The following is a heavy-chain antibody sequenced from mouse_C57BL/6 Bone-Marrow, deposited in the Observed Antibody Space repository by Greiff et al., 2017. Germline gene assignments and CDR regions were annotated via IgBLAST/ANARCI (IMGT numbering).Heavy chain of an antibody. CDR2: IRNKANGYTT. V-gene: IGHV7-3*01. CDR3: ARHSNYGAWFAY. Sequence: EVKLVESGGGLVQPGGSLSLSCAASGFTFTDYYMSWVRQPPGKALEWLGFIRNKANGYTTEYSASVKGRFTISRDNSQSILYLQMNALRAEDSATYYCARHSNYGAWFAYWGQGTLVTVSA. CDR1: GFTFTDYY. D-gene: IGHD2-1*01. J-gene: IGHJ3*01.